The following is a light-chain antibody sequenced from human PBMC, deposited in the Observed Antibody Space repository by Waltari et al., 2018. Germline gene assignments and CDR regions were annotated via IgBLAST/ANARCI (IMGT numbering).Light chain of an antibody. CDR2: GVT. V-gene: IGLV2-23*02. Sequence: QSALTQPASVSGSPGQSITISCTGTNSAIGKYDLVSWYQQHPGKAPKRRIYGVTQRPSGVSNHFSGSKSGNTASLTISGLQPEDEANYYCCSFTDTSIWVFGGGTKLTVL. CDR1: NSAIGKYDL. J-gene: IGLJ3*02. CDR3: CSFTDTSIWV.